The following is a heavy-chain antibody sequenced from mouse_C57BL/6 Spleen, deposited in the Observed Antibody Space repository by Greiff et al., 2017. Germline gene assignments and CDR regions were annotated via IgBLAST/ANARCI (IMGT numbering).Heavy chain of an antibody. CDR2: IHPNSGST. D-gene: IGHD1-1*01. Sequence: QVQLQQPGAELVKPGASVKLSCKASGYTFTSYWMHWVKQRPGQGLEWIGMIHPNSGSTNYNEKFKSKATLTVDKSSSTAYMQLRSLTSEDSAVYYCARPSITAVVAPFAYWGQGTLVTVSA. CDR1: GYTFTSYW. J-gene: IGHJ3*01. CDR3: ARPSITAVVAPFAY. V-gene: IGHV1-64*01.